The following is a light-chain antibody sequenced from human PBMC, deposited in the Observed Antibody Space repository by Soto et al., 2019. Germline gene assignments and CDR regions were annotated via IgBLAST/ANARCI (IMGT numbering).Light chain of an antibody. Sequence: EIVMTQSPATLSVSPGERATLSCRASQSVSGTLAWYQQKPGQAPRHLIYGASTRTTGIPARFSGSGSGTDFTLTISSLQSEDFAIYYCQQSNNCPPAFGQGTKVEIK. V-gene: IGKV3-15*01. CDR2: GAS. CDR1: QSVSGT. CDR3: QQSNNCPPA. J-gene: IGKJ1*01.